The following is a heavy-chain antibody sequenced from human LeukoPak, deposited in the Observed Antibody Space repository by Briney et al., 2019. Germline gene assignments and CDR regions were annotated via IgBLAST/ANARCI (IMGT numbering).Heavy chain of an antibody. CDR3: ARGPGYYYDSSGFDY. Sequence: GGSLRLSCAASGFTVSSNYMSWVRQAPGKGLEWVSVIYSGGSTYYADSVKGRFTISRDNSKNTLYLQMNSLRDEDTAVYYCARGPGYYYDSSGFDYWGQGTLVTVSS. J-gene: IGHJ4*02. D-gene: IGHD3-22*01. CDR2: IYSGGST. V-gene: IGHV3-66*01. CDR1: GFTVSSNY.